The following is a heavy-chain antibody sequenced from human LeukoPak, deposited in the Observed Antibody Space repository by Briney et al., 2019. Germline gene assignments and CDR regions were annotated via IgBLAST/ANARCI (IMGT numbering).Heavy chain of an antibody. CDR1: GFNYSSYT. CDR3: VRGSLASGVVVYYYYYLDL. D-gene: IGHD3-3*01. J-gene: IGHJ6*03. Sequence: GGSLRLSCAASGFNYSSYTMNWVRQAPGMGLEWLSYISASRDITYYADSVKGRFTISRDNAKNSLYLQMNSLRAEDTAVYYCVRGSLASGVVVYYYYYLDLWPKGTTLPVSS. V-gene: IGHV3-48*01. CDR2: ISASRDIT.